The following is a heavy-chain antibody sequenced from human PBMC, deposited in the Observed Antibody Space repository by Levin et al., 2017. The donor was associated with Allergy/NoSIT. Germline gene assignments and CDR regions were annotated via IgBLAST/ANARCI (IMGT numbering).Heavy chain of an antibody. D-gene: IGHD3-22*01. CDR1: GFTVSSNY. CDR2: IYSGGST. V-gene: IGHV3-53*01. CDR3: ARDRVTLYYDSSGNRVD. J-gene: IGHJ4*02. Sequence: GGSLRLSCAASGFTVSSNYMSWVRQAPGKGLEWVSVIYSGGSTYYADSVKGRFTISRDNSKNTLYLQMNSLRAEDTAVYYCARDRVTLYYDSSGNRVDWGQGTLVTVSS.